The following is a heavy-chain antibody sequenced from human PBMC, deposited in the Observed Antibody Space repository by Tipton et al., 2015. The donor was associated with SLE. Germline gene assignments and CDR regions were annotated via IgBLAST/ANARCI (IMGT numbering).Heavy chain of an antibody. D-gene: IGHD6-13*01. J-gene: IGHJ6*03. CDR3: ARDLQLGRGGYYYYYMDV. CDR1: GFTFSDYY. V-gene: IGHV3-11*06. Sequence: SLRLSCAASGFTFSDYYMSWIRQAPGKGPEWVSYISSSSSYTNYADSVKGRFTISRDNAKNSLYLQMNSLRAEDTAVYYCARDLQLGRGGYYYYYMDVWGKGTTVGVSS. CDR2: ISSSSSYT.